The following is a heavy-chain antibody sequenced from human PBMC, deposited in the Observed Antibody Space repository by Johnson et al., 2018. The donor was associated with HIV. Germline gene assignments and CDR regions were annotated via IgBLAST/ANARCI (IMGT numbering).Heavy chain of an antibody. CDR2: IYSGGST. J-gene: IGHJ3*02. V-gene: IGHV3-66*02. D-gene: IGHD1-26*01. CDR3: ARLTWDQNRGWDAFDI. CDR1: GFTVSSNY. Sequence: MLLVESGGGVVQPGRSLRLSCAASGFTVSSNYMSWVRQAPGKGLEWVSVIYSGGSTYYADSMKGRFTISRDNSKNTLYLQMNSLRPEDTAVYYCARLTWDQNRGWDAFDIWGQGTMVTVSS.